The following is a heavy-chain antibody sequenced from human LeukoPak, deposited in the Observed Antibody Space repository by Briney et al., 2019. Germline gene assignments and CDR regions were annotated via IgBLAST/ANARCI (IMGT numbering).Heavy chain of an antibody. CDR2: IYYSGST. CDR1: GDSISSRSYY. V-gene: IGHV4-61*05. D-gene: IGHD6-13*01. Sequence: PSETLSLTCTVSGDSISSRSYYWSWIRQPPGKGLEWIGYIYYSGSTNYNPSLKSRVTISVDTSKNQFSLKLSSVTAADTAVYYRTRLIAAAWFDPWGQGTLVTVSS. J-gene: IGHJ5*02. CDR3: TRLIAAAWFDP.